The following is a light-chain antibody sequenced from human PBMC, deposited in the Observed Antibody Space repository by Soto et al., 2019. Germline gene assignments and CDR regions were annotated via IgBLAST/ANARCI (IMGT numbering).Light chain of an antibody. Sequence: QSALTQPASVSGSPGQSITISCTGTSSDVGGYNSVSWYQQHPGKAPKLMIYEVSNRPSGVSNRFSGSKSGNTASLTISGLQDEDEADYYCSSYTSSSTPYVFGTGTKLTVL. J-gene: IGLJ1*01. V-gene: IGLV2-14*01. CDR1: SSDVGGYNS. CDR3: SSYTSSSTPYV. CDR2: EVS.